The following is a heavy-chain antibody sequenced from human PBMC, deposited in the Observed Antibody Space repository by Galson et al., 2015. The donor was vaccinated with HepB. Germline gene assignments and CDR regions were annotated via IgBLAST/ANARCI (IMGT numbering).Heavy chain of an antibody. D-gene: IGHD2-2*01. CDR3: ARDIVVVPVGGGFDY. CDR1: GDSVSSNSAA. CDR2: TYYRSKWYN. J-gene: IGHJ4*02. V-gene: IGHV6-1*01. Sequence: CAISGDSVSSNSAAWNWIRQSPSRGLEWLGRTYYRSKWYNDYAVSVKSRITINPDTSKNQFSLQLNSVTPEDTAVYYCARDIVVVPVGGGFDYWGQGTLVTVSS.